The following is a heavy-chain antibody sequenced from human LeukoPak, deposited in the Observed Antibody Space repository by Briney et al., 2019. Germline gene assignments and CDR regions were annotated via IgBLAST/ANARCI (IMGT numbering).Heavy chain of an antibody. CDR1: GGSFSGYY. CDR3: ARGDLYDAFDI. J-gene: IGHJ3*02. Sequence: SETLSLTCAVYGGSFSGYYWSWIRQPPGKGLGWIGEINHSGSTNYNPSLKSRVTISVDTSKNQFSLKLSSVTAADTAVYYCARGDLYDAFDIWGQGTMVTVSS. V-gene: IGHV4-34*01. CDR2: INHSGST. D-gene: IGHD3-16*01.